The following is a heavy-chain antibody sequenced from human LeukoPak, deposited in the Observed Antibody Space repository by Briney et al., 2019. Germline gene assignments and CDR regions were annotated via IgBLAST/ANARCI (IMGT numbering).Heavy chain of an antibody. Sequence: SETLSLTCSVSGGSISSYYWSWIRQPPGKGLEWIGYIYSSGSTNYNPSLKSRVTISVDTSKNQFSLKLSSVTAADTAVYYCARTIHYYDSSGYYNYYYYYYMDVWGKGTTVTVSS. J-gene: IGHJ6*03. D-gene: IGHD3-22*01. CDR2: IYSSGST. CDR1: GGSISSYY. CDR3: ARTIHYYDSSGYYNYYYYYYMDV. V-gene: IGHV4-59*01.